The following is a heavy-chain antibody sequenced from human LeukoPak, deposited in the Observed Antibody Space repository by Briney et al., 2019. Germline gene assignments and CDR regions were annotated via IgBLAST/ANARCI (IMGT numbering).Heavy chain of an antibody. J-gene: IGHJ6*03. CDR1: GFTISNYW. D-gene: IGHD1-1*01. Sequence: GGSLRLSCAASGFTISNYWMSWVRQAPGKGLEWVANIKQDGSEKNYVDSVKGRFTISRDNAKNSLYLQMNSLRAEDTAVYYCARDLSDWNPFHYYYYYYYMDVWGKGTTVTVSS. CDR2: IKQDGSEK. V-gene: IGHV3-7*01. CDR3: ARDLSDWNPFHYYYYYYYMDV.